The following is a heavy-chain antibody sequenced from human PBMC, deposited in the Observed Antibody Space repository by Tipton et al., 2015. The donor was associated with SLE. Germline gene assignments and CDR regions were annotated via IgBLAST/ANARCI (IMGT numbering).Heavy chain of an antibody. D-gene: IGHD6-19*01. V-gene: IGHV5-51*03. CDR1: GYTFASYW. Sequence: QSGPEVKKPGESLKISCKGSGYTFASYWIGWVRQMPGKGLELMGVIYPGDSDPKYSPSFQGQVTISADKSISTTYLQWSSLEASDTAIYYCASQSHVSSGVPEACDSWGQGRKVAGSS. CDR3: ASQSHVSSGVPEACDS. J-gene: IGHJ3*02. CDR2: IYPGDSDP.